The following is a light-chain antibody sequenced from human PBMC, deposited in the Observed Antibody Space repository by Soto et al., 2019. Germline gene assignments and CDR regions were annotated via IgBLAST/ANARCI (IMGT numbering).Light chain of an antibody. CDR3: QTWDTGARVV. Sequence: QPVLTQSPSASASLGASVKLTCTLSSGHSSYAIAWHQQQPEKGPRYLMKLSSDGSHSKGDGIPDRFSGSSSGAERYLTISSLQSEDEADYYCQTWDTGARVVFGGGPKLTVL. V-gene: IGLV4-69*01. CDR2: LSSDGSH. J-gene: IGLJ2*01. CDR1: SGHSSYA.